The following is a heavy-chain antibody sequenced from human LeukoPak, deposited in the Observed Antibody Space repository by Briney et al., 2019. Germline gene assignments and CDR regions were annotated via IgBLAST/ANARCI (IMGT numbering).Heavy chain of an antibody. Sequence: PSETLSLTCTVSGGSMSSYYWSWIRQPPGKGLEWIGYIYYSGSTYYNPSLKSRVTISVDTSKNQFSLKLSSVTAADTAVYYCARDKWELLSASAADYGMDVWGQGTTVTVSS. CDR3: ARDKWELLSASAADYGMDV. CDR1: GGSMSSYY. CDR2: IYYSGST. D-gene: IGHD1-26*01. J-gene: IGHJ6*02. V-gene: IGHV4-59*12.